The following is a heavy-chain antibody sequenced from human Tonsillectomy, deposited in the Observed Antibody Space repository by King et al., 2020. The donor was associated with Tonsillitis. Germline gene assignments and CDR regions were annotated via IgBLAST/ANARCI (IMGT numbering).Heavy chain of an antibody. V-gene: IGHV1-2*02. J-gene: IGHJ1*01. D-gene: IGHD6-19*01. Sequence: HVQLVQSGAEVKKPGASVKVSCKASGYTFTGYYMHWVRQAPGQGLEWMGWINPNSGGTNYVQKFQGRVTMTRDTSISTAYMELSSLRADDTAVYYCARGGVEAVACMFAEYFQHWGQGAMVTVSS. CDR1: GYTFTGYY. CDR3: ARGGVEAVACMFAEYFQH. CDR2: INPNSGGT.